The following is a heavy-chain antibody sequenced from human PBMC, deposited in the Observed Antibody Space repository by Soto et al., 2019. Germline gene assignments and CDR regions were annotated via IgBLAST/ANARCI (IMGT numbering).Heavy chain of an antibody. J-gene: IGHJ6*02. CDR2: ISAYNGNT. V-gene: IGHV1-18*01. CDR3: ARKAVIPPGYYYYGMDV. CDR1: GYTFTSYG. D-gene: IGHD2-21*01. Sequence: QVQLVQSGAEVKKPGASVKVSCKASGYTFTSYGISWVRQAPGQGLEWMGWISAYNGNTNYAQKLQGRVTMTTDTYTSKAYSELRSLRSDDTAVYYCARKAVIPPGYYYYGMDVWGQGTTVTVSS.